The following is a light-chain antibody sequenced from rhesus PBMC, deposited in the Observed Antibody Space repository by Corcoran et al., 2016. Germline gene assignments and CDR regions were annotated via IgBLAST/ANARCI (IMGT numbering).Light chain of an antibody. CDR2: AAS. J-gene: IGKJ4*01. CDR3: QHSSGTPLT. V-gene: IGKV1-74*01. Sequence: DIQMTQSPSSLSASVGDRVTITCRASENVNNYLHWYQQKPGKAPKHLIYAASTLQSGVPSRFSGSGSGTYYTFTISSLQPEDVATYYCQHSSGTPLTFGGGTKVEIK. CDR1: ENVNNY.